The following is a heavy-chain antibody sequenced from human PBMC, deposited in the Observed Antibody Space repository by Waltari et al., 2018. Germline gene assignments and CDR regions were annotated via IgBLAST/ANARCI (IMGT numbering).Heavy chain of an antibody. D-gene: IGHD6-13*01. J-gene: IGHJ4*02. CDR2: IKSKTEGGTT. Sequence: EVQLVESGGGLVKPGGSLRLSCAASGFTFSNAWMSWVRQAPGKGLWLVGLIKSKTEGGTTDYAAPVKGRFTISRDDSKNTLYLQMNSLKTEDTAVYYCTTADSRGGAYWGQGTLVTVSS. CDR1: GFTFSNAW. CDR3: TTADSRGGAY. V-gene: IGHV3-15*01.